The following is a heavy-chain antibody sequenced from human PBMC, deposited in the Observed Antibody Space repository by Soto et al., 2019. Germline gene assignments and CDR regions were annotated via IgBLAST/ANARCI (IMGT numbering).Heavy chain of an antibody. CDR3: ARDKNRLQLGGNYYYILDV. CDR2: IMPVFATP. Sequence: QVQLVQSGAEVKKPGSSVKVSCKASGGTFSTSAISWVRQAPGQGLEWVGGIMPVFATPDYAQHFQGRVTITADESTTTAYLELPSLRADDTAVYYCARDKNRLQLGGNYYYILDVWGQGTAITVSS. V-gene: IGHV1-69*12. CDR1: GGTFSTSA. D-gene: IGHD1-1*01. J-gene: IGHJ6*02.